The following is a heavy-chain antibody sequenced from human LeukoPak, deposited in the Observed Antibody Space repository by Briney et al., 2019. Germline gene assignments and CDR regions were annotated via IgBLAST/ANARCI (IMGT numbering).Heavy chain of an antibody. J-gene: IGHJ4*02. V-gene: IGHV3-21*01. D-gene: IGHD3-10*01. CDR3: ARVGYYYGSGGYYNVLDFDY. Sequence: NPGGSLRLSCAASGFTFSSYSMNWVRQAPGKGLEWVPSISSSSSYIYYADSVKGRFTISRDNAKNSLYLQMNSLRAEDTAVYYCARVGYYYGSGGYYNVLDFDYWGQGTLVTVSS. CDR1: GFTFSSYS. CDR2: ISSSSSYI.